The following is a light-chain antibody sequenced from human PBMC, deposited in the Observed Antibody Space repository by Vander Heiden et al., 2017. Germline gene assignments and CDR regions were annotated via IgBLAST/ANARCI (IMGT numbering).Light chain of an antibody. CDR3: QQYGNSPFT. CDR2: DAS. J-gene: IGKJ3*01. CDR1: QSVSSGN. Sequence: EIVLTQSPATLSLSPGERATLSCGASQSVSSGNLAWYQQRPGLAPRLLIYDASRRATGIPDRFSGSGSGTDFTLTISRLEPEDFAVYYCQQYGNSPFTFGPGTKVDIK. V-gene: IGKV3D-20*01.